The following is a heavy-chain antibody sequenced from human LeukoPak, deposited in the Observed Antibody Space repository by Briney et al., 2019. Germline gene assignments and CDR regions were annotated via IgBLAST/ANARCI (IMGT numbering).Heavy chain of an antibody. CDR3: ATSTGYSSSWGAFDI. Sequence: ASVKVSCKASGYTFTGYYMHWVRQAPGQGLEWMGWINPNSGGTNYAQKFQGRVTMTRDTSISTAYMEVITLRSDDTAVYYCATSTGYSSSWGAFDIWGQGTMVTVSS. CDR2: INPNSGGT. J-gene: IGHJ3*02. CDR1: GYTFTGYY. V-gene: IGHV1-2*02. D-gene: IGHD6-13*01.